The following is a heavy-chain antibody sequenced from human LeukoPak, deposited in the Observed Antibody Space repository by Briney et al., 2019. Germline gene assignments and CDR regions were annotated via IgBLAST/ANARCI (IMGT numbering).Heavy chain of an antibody. CDR3: ATSVFGVSVWFDP. D-gene: IGHD3-3*01. V-gene: IGHV1-69*02. CDR1: GGTFSSYT. J-gene: IGHJ5*02. CDR2: IIPILGIA. Sequence: SVKVSCKASGGTFSSYTISWVRQAPGQGLEWMGRIIPILGIANYAQKFQGRVTITADKSTSTAYMELSSLRSEDTAVYYCATSVFGVSVWFDPWGQGTLVTVSS.